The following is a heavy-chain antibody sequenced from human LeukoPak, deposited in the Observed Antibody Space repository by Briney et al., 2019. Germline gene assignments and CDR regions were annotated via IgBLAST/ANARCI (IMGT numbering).Heavy chain of an antibody. D-gene: IGHD6-19*01. CDR3: ARAGAVAVAGTGGNWFDP. J-gene: IGHJ5*02. CDR2: MNPNSGNT. Sequence: ASVKVSCKASGYTFTSYDINWVRQATGQGLEWMGWMNPNSGNTGYAQKFQGRVTMTRNTSISTAYMELSSLRSEDTAVYYCARAGAVAVAGTGGNWFDPWGQGTLVTVSS. CDR1: GYTFTSYD. V-gene: IGHV1-8*01.